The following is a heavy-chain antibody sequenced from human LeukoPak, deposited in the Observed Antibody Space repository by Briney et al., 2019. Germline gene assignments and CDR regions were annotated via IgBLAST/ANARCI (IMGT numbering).Heavy chain of an antibody. Sequence: GGSLRLSFAASGFTFSSYWMSWVRPAPGKGLEWVANIKQDGSEKYYVDSVKGRFTISRDNAKNSLYLQMNSLRVEDTAVYYCAREGGFDAFESWGQGTKVTVSS. CDR3: AREGGFDAFES. D-gene: IGHD3-16*01. CDR1: GFTFSSYW. CDR2: IKQDGSEK. V-gene: IGHV3-7*01. J-gene: IGHJ3*02.